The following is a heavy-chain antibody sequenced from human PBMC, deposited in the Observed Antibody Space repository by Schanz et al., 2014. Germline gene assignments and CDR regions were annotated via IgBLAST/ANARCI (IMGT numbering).Heavy chain of an antibody. CDR1: GITFSGYS. CDR3: ARGPIPIQGVPMDF. Sequence: VQLLESGGGLVRPGGSLRLSCAASGITFSGYSMNWVRQAPGKGLEWVALIWYDGSNEYYADSVKGRFTISRDNPKDTLYLQMSGLTPEDTAVYYCARGPIPIQGVPMDFWGQGTLVTVSS. D-gene: IGHD3-10*01. J-gene: IGHJ4*02. V-gene: IGHV3-33*08. CDR2: IWYDGSNE.